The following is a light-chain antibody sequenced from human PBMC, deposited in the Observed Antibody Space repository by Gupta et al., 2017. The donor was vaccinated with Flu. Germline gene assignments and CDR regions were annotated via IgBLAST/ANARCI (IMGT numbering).Light chain of an antibody. CDR3: KHFNN. J-gene: IGKJ3*01. V-gene: IGKV1D-13*01. Sequence: AIQLAQSPSSLSASVGDRVTITCRTSQDISNALAWFQQTPGKAPKLLIYDASSLHGGVPSRFSGSGSGTDFTLTISSLHPEDFATYYCKHFNNFGPGTRVDIK. CDR1: QDISNA. CDR2: DAS.